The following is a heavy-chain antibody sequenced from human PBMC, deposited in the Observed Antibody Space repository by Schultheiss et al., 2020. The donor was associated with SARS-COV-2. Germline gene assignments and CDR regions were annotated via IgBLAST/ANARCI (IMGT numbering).Heavy chain of an antibody. CDR2: IYYSGST. J-gene: IGHJ5*02. Sequence: SWVRQHPGKGLEWIGYIYYSGSTYYNPSLKSRVTISVDTSKNQFSLKLSSVTAADTAVYYCARAIAAAGIWFDPWGQGTLVTVSS. V-gene: IGHV4-31*02. CDR3: ARAIAAAGIWFDP. D-gene: IGHD6-13*01.